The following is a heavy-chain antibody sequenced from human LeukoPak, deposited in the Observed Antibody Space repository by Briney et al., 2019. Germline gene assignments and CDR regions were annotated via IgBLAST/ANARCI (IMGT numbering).Heavy chain of an antibody. CDR2: ISYDGSNK. Sequence: PGGSLRLSCAASGFTFTTSGMHWVRQAPGKGLEWVAVISYDGSNKYYADSVKGRFTISRDNSKNTLYLQMNSLRAEDTALYYCARDGDGRGEDFDYWGQGILVTVSS. CDR1: GFTFTTSG. V-gene: IGHV3-30*03. J-gene: IGHJ4*02. CDR3: ARDGDGRGEDFDY. D-gene: IGHD4-17*01.